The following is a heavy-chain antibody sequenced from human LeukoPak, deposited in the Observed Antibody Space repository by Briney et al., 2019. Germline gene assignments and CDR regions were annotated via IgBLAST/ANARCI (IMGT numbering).Heavy chain of an antibody. CDR3: ARQGLDSSGYYGGDYYYGMDV. J-gene: IGHJ6*02. CDR1: GYTFTSYG. CDR2: IIPIFGTA. V-gene: IGHV1-69*13. Sequence: SVKVSCKASGYTFTSYGISWVRQAPGQGLEWMGGIIPIFGTANYAQKFQGRVTITADESTSTAYMELSSLRSEDTAVYYCARQGLDSSGYYGGDYYYGMDVWGQGTTVTVSS. D-gene: IGHD3-22*01.